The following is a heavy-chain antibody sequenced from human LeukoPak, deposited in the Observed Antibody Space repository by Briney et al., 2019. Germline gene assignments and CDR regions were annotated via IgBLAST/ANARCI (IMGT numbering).Heavy chain of an antibody. CDR3: ARKRLGPAPFDY. V-gene: IGHV4-39*07. Sequence: SETLSLTCTVSVGSISRSNYYWGWIRQPPGKGLEWIGEINHSGSTNYNPSLKSRVTISVDTSKNQFSLKLSSVTAADTAVYYCARKRLGPAPFDYWGQGTLVTVSS. CDR1: VGSISRSNYY. CDR2: INHSGST. D-gene: IGHD7-27*01. J-gene: IGHJ4*02.